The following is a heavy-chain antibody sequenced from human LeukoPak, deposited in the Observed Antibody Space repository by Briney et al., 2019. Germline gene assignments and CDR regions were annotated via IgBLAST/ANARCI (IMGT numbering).Heavy chain of an antibody. D-gene: IGHD4-11*01. J-gene: IGHJ4*02. CDR2: IYHSGST. Sequence: PSETLSLTCAVSGYSIKSGDYWCWIRQSPGKGLEWIGSIYHSGSTHYNPSLKSRVTISVDTSENQFSLLLSSVTAADTAVYYCARNRSLTTTSVFDHWGQGTLVTVSS. CDR1: GYSIKSGDY. V-gene: IGHV4-38-2*01. CDR3: ARNRSLTTTSVFDH.